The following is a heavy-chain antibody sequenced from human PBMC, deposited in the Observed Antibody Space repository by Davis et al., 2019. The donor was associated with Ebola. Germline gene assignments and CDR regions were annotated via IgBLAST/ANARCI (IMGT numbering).Heavy chain of an antibody. CDR3: AGSWTTATLAY. CDR1: GYTFTSYG. CDR2: MNPNSGNT. J-gene: IGHJ4*02. Sequence: ASVKVSCKASGYTFTSYGISWVRQAPGQGLEWMGWMNPNSGNTGYAQKFQGRVTMTRNTSISTAYMELSSLRSEDTAVYYCAGSWTTATLAYWGQGTLVTVSS. V-gene: IGHV1-8*02. D-gene: IGHD6-13*01.